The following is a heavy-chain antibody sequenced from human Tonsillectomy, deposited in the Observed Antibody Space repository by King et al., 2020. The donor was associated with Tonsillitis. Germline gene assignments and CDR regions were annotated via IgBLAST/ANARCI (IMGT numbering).Heavy chain of an antibody. CDR1: GFTFNTYA. J-gene: IGHJ4*02. Sequence: VQLVESGGDLVQPGGSLRLSCAASGFTFNTYAMSWVRQAPGKGLECVSAIIISGGSTYYADSVKGRLTISRDNSKNTLYLQMNSLRAEDTAVYYCATGGAGGSVWPDSTVDYWGQGTPVTVSS. CDR3: ATGGAGGSVWPDSTVDY. D-gene: IGHD6-19*01. V-gene: IGHV3-23*04. CDR2: IIISGGST.